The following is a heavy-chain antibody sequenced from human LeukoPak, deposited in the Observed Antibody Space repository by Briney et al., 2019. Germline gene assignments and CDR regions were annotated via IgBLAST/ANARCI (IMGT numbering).Heavy chain of an antibody. CDR3: ARGARIAVAGTDY. Sequence: GSLRLSCAASGFTFSSYWMSWIRQPPGKGLEWIGEINHSGSTNYNPSLKSRVTISVDTSKNQFSLKLSSVTAADTAVYYCARGARIAVAGTDYWGQGTLVTVSS. D-gene: IGHD6-19*01. V-gene: IGHV4-34*01. J-gene: IGHJ4*02. CDR2: INHSGST. CDR1: GFTFSSYW.